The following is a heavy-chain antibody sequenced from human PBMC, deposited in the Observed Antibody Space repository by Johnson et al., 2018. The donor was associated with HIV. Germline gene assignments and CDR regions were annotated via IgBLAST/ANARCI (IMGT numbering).Heavy chain of an antibody. V-gene: IGHV3-23*04. CDR1: GFTFSTNA. D-gene: IGHD3-10*01. J-gene: IGHJ3*02. CDR2: ISESGDAT. Sequence: VQLVESGGGLVQPGGSLRLSCAASGFTFSTNAISWVRQAPGKGLEWVSAISESGDATHYADFVKGRFTISRDNSKNTVSLQMNSLRAEDTAVYYCASFWATGAFDIWGQGTMVTVSS. CDR3: ASFWATGAFDI.